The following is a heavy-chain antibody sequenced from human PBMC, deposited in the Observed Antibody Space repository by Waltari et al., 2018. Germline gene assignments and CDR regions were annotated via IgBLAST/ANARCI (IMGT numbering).Heavy chain of an antibody. V-gene: IGHV4-59*01. Sequence: QVQLQESGPGLVKPSETLSLTCTVSGGSISSYYWSWIRQPPGKGLEWIGYIYYSGRTNYHPSLKSRVTISVDTSKNPFSLKLSSVTAADTAVYYCARSTEWGGFDYWGQGTLVTVSS. CDR1: GGSISSYY. CDR3: ARSTEWGGFDY. D-gene: IGHD1-26*01. CDR2: IYYSGRT. J-gene: IGHJ4*02.